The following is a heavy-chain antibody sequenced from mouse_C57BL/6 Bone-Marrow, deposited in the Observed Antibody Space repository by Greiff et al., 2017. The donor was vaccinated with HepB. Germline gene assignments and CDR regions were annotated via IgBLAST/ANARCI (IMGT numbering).Heavy chain of an antibody. Sequence: DVHLVESGGGLVKPGGSLKLSCAASGFTFSSYAMSWVRQTPEKRLEWVATISDGGSYTYYPDNVKGRITISRDNAKNNLYLQMSHLKSEDTAMYYCARDKDDSYAMDYWGQGTSVTVSS. CDR3: ARDKDDSYAMDY. CDR1: GFTFSSYA. V-gene: IGHV5-4*01. D-gene: IGHD2-13*01. J-gene: IGHJ4*01. CDR2: ISDGGSYT.